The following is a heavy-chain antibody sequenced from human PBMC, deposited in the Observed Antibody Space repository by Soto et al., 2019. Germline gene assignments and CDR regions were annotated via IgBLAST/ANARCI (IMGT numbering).Heavy chain of an antibody. D-gene: IGHD1-26*01. CDR3: AKVKFQEWELFFDA. V-gene: IGHV3-23*01. Sequence: EVRLLESGGSLVHPGGSLTLSCAGSGFTFRNYAMMWVRQAPGKGLEWVSVIGDNGGGASYARSVKGRFTISRDNSKDILYLEMNSLRAEDTAVYHCAKVKFQEWELFFDAWGQGTPVTVSS. CDR2: IGDNGGGA. CDR1: GFTFRNYA. J-gene: IGHJ5*02.